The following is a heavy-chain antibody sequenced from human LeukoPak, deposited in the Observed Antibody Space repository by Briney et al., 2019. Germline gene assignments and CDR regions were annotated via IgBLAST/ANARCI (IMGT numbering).Heavy chain of an antibody. J-gene: IGHJ4*01. D-gene: IGHD1-7*01. Sequence: GGSLRLSCVVSGFSVNDYYMSWIRQAPGKGLEWISDIGGSESIVSYGGSVRGRFTVSRDFAMNSLFLQLNSLSADDTAVYYCAREMVAGTFDSCGHGTLVTVSS. CDR1: GFSVNDYY. CDR2: IGGSESIV. V-gene: IGHV3-11*01. CDR3: AREMVAGTFDS.